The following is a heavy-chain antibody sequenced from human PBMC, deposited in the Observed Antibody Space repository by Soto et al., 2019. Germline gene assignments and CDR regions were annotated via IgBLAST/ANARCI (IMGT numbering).Heavy chain of an antibody. Sequence: SVKVSCKAPGGSFSSNPISWVRQAPGQGLEWMAGIIPIFATVHYAQKFQGRVTITADESTSTAYMELTSLRSEDTAVYFCARGGRGYSSAPRYYFDYWGQGTLVTVSS. V-gene: IGHV1-69*13. CDR3: ARGGRGYSSAPRYYFDY. CDR1: GGSFSSNP. D-gene: IGHD5-18*01. CDR2: IIPIFATV. J-gene: IGHJ4*02.